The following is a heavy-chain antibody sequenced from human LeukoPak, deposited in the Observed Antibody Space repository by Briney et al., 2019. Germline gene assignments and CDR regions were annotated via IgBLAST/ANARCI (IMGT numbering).Heavy chain of an antibody. Sequence: ASVKVSCKASGGTFSSYAISWVRQAPGQGLEWMGGIIPIFGTANYAQKFQGRVTITADESTSTAYMELSSLRSEDTAVYYCARDGRRHPKITMVRGLDAFDIWGQGTMVTVSS. CDR2: IIPIFGTA. D-gene: IGHD3-10*01. CDR3: ARDGRRHPKITMVRGLDAFDI. CDR1: GGTFSSYA. V-gene: IGHV1-69*13. J-gene: IGHJ3*02.